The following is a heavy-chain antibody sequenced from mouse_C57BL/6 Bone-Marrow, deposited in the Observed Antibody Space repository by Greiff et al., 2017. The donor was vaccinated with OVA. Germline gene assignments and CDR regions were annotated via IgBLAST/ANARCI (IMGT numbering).Heavy chain of an antibody. V-gene: IGHV1-81*01. Sequence: QVLLQQSGAELARPGASVKLSCKASGYTFTSYGISWVKQRTGQGLEWIGEIYPRSGNTYYNEKFKGKATLTADKSSSTAYMELRSLTSEDSAVYFCARLRDGYYGWFAYWGQGTLVTVSA. D-gene: IGHD2-3*01. J-gene: IGHJ3*01. CDR2: IYPRSGNT. CDR3: ARLRDGYYGWFAY. CDR1: GYTFTSYG.